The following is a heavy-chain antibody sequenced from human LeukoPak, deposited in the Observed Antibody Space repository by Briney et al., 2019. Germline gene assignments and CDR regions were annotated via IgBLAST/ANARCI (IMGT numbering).Heavy chain of an antibody. CDR2: INTGGDTT. V-gene: IGHV3-23*01. J-gene: IGHJ4*02. CDR1: GFTFSSYA. D-gene: IGHD2-2*01. CDR3: ASRVRYQPLSC. Sequence: GGSLRLSCAASGFTFSSYAMTWVRQAPGKGLEWVSAINTGGDTTYYADSVKGRFTISRDNSKNSLHLQMNSLRAEDTALYYCASRVRYQPLSCWGQGTLVTVSS.